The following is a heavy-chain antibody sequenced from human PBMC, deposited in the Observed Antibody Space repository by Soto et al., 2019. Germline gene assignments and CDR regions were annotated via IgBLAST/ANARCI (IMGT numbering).Heavy chain of an antibody. CDR2: IVPIYRTA. Sequence: SVKVSCKASGGTFSSYRINWVRQAPGQGLEWVGGIVPIYRTADYAQKFQGRVTITADESARTSYMELRSLKSQDTAVYYCARDSGAKLSSSWGQGTLVTVSS. CDR3: ARDSGAKLSSS. CDR1: GGTFSSYR. D-gene: IGHD6-13*01. V-gene: IGHV1-69*13. J-gene: IGHJ4*02.